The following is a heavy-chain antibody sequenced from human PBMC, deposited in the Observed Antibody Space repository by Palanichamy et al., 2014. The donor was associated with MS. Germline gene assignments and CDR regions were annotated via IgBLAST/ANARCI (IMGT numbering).Heavy chain of an antibody. Sequence: QVQLVQSGAEVKKPGASVKVSCKASGYTFSSYALHWVRQAPGQRLEWMGWINTDNGNTKYSQKFQGRVTITRDTSASSAYMEVSSLRSEDTAMYYCAIPIFSLGSGSYYQREGFDYWGQGTLVTVSS. J-gene: IGHJ4*02. CDR1: GYTFSSYA. V-gene: IGHV1-3*04. CDR3: AIPIFSLGSGSYYQREGFDY. CDR2: INTDNGNT. D-gene: IGHD3-10*01.